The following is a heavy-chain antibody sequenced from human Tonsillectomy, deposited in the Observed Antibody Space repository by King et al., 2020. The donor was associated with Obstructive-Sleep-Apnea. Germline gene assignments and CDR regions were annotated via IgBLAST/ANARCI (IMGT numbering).Heavy chain of an antibody. CDR1: SGSITASFYY. J-gene: IGHJ5*02. CDR2: ISHTGDT. CDR3: ARDRILAGEGAWFGP. D-gene: IGHD3-3*02. Sequence: RLQLQESGPGLVTTSGTLSLTCTVSSGSITASFYYWAWVRHPPGQAMEWIGSISHTGDTYSNPSLRRRLTIEVDAPNNRFSLRLTSVTAADTGIYYCARDRILAGEGAWFGPWGQGSQVIVSS. V-gene: IGHV4-39*06.